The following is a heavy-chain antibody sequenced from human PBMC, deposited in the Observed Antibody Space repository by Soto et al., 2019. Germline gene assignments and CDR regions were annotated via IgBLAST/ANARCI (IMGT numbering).Heavy chain of an antibody. CDR1: GGSISSGDYH. CDR3: ARDSRTPSGGMDV. J-gene: IGHJ6*02. V-gene: IGHV4-30-4*01. Sequence: SETLSLTCTVGGGSISSGDYHWTWIRQFPGKGLEWIGAIYYSASTYYNPSLVSRLTISVDTSKNKFSLKLTSVTAADTAVYYCARDSRTPSGGMDVWGQGTTVTVSS. CDR2: IYYSAST.